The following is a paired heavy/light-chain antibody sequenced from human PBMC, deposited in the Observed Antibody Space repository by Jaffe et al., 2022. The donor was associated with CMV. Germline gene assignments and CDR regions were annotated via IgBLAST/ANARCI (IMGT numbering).Light chain of an antibody. V-gene: IGKV4-1*01. J-gene: IGKJ4*01. CDR3: QQYYSTPS. CDR2: WAS. Sequence: DIVMTQSPDSLAVSLGERATINCKSSQSVLYSSNNKNYLAWYQQKPGQPPKLLIYWASTRESGVPDRFSGSGSGTDFTLTISSLQAEDVAVYYCQQYYSTPSFGGGTKVEIK. CDR1: QSVLYSSNNKNY.
Heavy chain of an antibody. CDR2: INAGNGNT. V-gene: IGHV1-3*01. CDR1: GYTFTSYA. CDR3: ARGGNRTPPNYYYYYMDV. Sequence: QVQLVQSGAEVKKPGASVKVSCKASGYTFTSYAMHWVRQAPGQRLEWMGWINAGNGNTKYSQKFQGRVTITRDTSASTAYMELSSLRSEDTAVYYCARGGNRTPPNYYYYYMDVWGKGTTVTVSS. J-gene: IGHJ6*03. D-gene: IGHD3-16*01.